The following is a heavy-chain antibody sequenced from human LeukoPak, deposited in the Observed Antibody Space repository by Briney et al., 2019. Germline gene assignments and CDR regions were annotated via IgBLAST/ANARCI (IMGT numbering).Heavy chain of an antibody. D-gene: IGHD6-19*01. CDR1: GGTFSSYA. CDR2: IIPILGIA. Sequence: ASVKVSCKASGGTFSSYAISWVRQAPGQGLEWMGRIIPILGIANYAQKFQGRVTITADKSTSTAYMELSSLRSEDAAVYYCARDRPGIAVAGTFDYWGQGTLVTVSS. CDR3: ARDRPGIAVAGTFDY. J-gene: IGHJ4*02. V-gene: IGHV1-69*04.